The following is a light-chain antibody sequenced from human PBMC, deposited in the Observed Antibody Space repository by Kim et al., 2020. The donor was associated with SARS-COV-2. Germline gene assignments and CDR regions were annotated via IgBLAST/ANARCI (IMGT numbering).Light chain of an antibody. CDR1: QVVSNY. J-gene: IGKJ4*01. CDR3: QERSGWLT. V-gene: IGKV3-11*01. CDR2: DAS. Sequence: LVLSPGERAPLSCRAGQVVSNYLAWYQQKPGRAPRLLIYDASKRATGIPARFAGSGSGTDFTLTISSLEPEDSAVYYCQERSGWLTFGGGTKVEI.